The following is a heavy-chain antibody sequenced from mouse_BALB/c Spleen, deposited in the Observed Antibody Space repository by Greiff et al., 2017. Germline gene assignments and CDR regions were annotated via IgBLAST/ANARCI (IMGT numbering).Heavy chain of an antibody. D-gene: IGHD4-1*01. V-gene: IGHV5-17*02. J-gene: IGHJ2*01. CDR3: ARHWDYFDY. CDR2: ISSGSSTI. CDR1: RFTFSSFG. Sequence: EVKVVESGGGLVQPGGSRKLSCAASRFTFSSFGMHWVRQAPEKGLEWVAYISSGSSTIYYADTVKGRFTISRDNPKNTLFLQMTSLRSEDTAMYYCARHWDYFDYWGQGTTLTVSS.